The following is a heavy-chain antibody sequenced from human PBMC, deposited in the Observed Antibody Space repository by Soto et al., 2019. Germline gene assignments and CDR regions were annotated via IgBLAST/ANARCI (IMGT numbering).Heavy chain of an antibody. CDR1: AYSISRGYY. CDR2: IYHSGST. J-gene: IGHJ3*02. V-gene: IGHV4-38-2*01. D-gene: IGHD6-13*01. Sequence: SETRSLTCAVSAYSISRGYYWGWIRPPPGKGLEWIGSIYHSGSTYYNPSLKSRVTIPVDTSKNQFSLTLSSVTAADTAVYYCATPSSSSWYRGGAFDIWGQGTMVTVS. CDR3: ATPSSSSWYRGGAFDI.